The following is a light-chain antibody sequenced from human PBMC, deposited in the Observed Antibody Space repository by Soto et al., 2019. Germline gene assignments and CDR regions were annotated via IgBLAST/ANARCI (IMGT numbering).Light chain of an antibody. CDR1: ESIDTR. J-gene: IGKJ1*01. V-gene: IGKV1-5*03. CDR2: MAS. CDR3: QQYSSYPWT. Sequence: DIQMTQSPSTLSASVGDRVTITCRASESIDTRLAWYQQRPGKAPTLLIYMASSLETGVPSRFSGSGSGTEFTLTISSLQPDDFATYYCQQYSSYPWTFGQGTKVDIK.